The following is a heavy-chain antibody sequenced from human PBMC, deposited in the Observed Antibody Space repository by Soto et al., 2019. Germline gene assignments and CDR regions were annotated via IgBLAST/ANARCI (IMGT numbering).Heavy chain of an antibody. CDR2: IKKDGSEK. D-gene: IGHD6-19*01. J-gene: IGHJ4*02. CDR1: GFTFRNYW. CDR3: AREEVESGGWQN. V-gene: IGHV3-7*01. Sequence: GCLRLSCAGSGFTFRNYWMSWVRQAPGKGLEWVANIKKDGSEKNYVDSVKGRFTISRDNARNSVYLQMSSLRAEDTAVYYCAREEVESGGWQNWGQGTLVTVSS.